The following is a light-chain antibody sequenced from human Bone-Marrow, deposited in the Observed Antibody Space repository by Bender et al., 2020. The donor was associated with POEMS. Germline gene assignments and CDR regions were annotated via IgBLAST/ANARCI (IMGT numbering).Light chain of an antibody. CDR2: YDT. CDR3: QSYDATLDAWI. Sequence: SYVLTQPPSVSVAPGETARITCGGNRIGTRTVHWFQQKPGQAPVLVMRYDTDRPAGVPGRFSGSKSGSSASLTITGLQVEDEADYFCQSYDATLDAWIFGSGTTVTVL. V-gene: IGLV3-21*01. CDR1: RIGTRT. J-gene: IGLJ1*01.